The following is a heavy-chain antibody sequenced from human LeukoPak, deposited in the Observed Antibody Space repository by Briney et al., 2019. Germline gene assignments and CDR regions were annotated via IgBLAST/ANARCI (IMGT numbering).Heavy chain of an antibody. J-gene: IGHJ4*02. V-gene: IGHV4-30-2*01. CDR1: GGSISSGGYS. Sequence: PSETLSLTCAVSGGSISSGGYSWSWIRQPPGKGLEWIGYIYHSGSTYYNPSLKSRVTISVDRSKNQFSLKLSSVTAADTAVYYCAREGMGDSSGYYSSFDYWGQGTLVTVSS. CDR2: IYHSGST. D-gene: IGHD3-22*01. CDR3: AREGMGDSSGYYSSFDY.